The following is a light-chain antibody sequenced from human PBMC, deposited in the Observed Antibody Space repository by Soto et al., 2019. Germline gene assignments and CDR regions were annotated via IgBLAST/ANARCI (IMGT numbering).Light chain of an antibody. CDR3: PLWYGGAYL. Sequence: QTVVTQEPSLTVSPGGTVTLTCASSTGAVTKGFSPNWLQQRPGQPPRALIYSINKTHSWTPARFSGSLLGGKAALTLSGVQPEDEAVYSCPLWYGGAYLFGTGTKLTVL. J-gene: IGLJ1*01. CDR1: TGAVTKGFS. CDR2: SIN. V-gene: IGLV7-43*01.